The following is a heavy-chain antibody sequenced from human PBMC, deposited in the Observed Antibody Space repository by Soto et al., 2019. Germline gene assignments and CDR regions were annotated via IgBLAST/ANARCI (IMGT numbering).Heavy chain of an antibody. D-gene: IGHD3-10*01. V-gene: IGHV3-48*01. Sequence: EVQLVESGGGLVQPGGSLRLSCAASGFTFSSYSMNWVRQAPGKGLEWVSYISSSSSTIYYADSVKGRFTISRDNAKNSLYLQMTSLRAEDTAVYYCARAGNYYGSEYWGQGTLVTVSS. CDR2: ISSSSSTI. CDR1: GFTFSSYS. CDR3: ARAGNYYGSEY. J-gene: IGHJ4*02.